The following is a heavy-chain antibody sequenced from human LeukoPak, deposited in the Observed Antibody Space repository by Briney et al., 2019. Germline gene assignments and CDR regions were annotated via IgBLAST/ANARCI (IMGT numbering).Heavy chain of an antibody. CDR2: IYYSGST. Sequence: SETLSLTCTVSGGSISSYYWSWIRQPPGKGLEWIGYIYYSGSTNYNPSLKSRVTISVDTSKNQFSLKLSSVTAADTAVYHCARRPYSSSSHDYWGQGTLVTVSS. CDR3: ARRPYSSSSHDY. D-gene: IGHD6-13*01. V-gene: IGHV4-59*01. CDR1: GGSISSYY. J-gene: IGHJ4*02.